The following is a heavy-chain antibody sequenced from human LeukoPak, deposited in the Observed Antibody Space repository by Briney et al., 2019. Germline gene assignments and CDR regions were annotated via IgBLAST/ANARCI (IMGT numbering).Heavy chain of an antibody. CDR2: ISAYNGNT. J-gene: IGHJ4*02. V-gene: IGHV1-18*01. Sequence: GASVKVSRKASGYTFTSYGISWVRQAPGQGLEWMGWISAYNGNTNYAQKLQGRVTMTTDTSTSTAYMELRSLRSDDTAVYYCARAVYDSSGSPRVDYWGQGTLVTVSS. CDR3: ARAVYDSSGSPRVDY. D-gene: IGHD3-22*01. CDR1: GYTFTSYG.